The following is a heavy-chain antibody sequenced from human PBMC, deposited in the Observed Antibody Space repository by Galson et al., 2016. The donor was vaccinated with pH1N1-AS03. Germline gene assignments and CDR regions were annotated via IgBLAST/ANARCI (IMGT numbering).Heavy chain of an antibody. CDR1: GFSLSTIGMR. J-gene: IGHJ4*02. CDR3: ARIRGYSYYCDY. CDR2: IDWDDDK. D-gene: IGHD5-18*01. Sequence: PALVKPTQTLTLTCTFSGFSLSTIGMRVNWVRQPPGKALEWLARIDWDDDKDYSTSLKTRLTISQDTSKNQVVLTMTNMDPVDTATYYCARIRGYSYYCDYWGQGTLVTVSS. V-gene: IGHV2-70*04.